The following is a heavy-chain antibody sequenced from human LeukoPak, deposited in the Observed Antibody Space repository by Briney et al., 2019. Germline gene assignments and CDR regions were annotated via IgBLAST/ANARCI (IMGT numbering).Heavy chain of an antibody. J-gene: IGHJ5*02. V-gene: IGHV1-2*02. Sequence: ASVKVSCKASGYTFTGYYMHWVRQAPGQGLEWMGWINPNSGGTNYAQKFQGRVTMTRDTSISTAYMELSRLRSDDTAVYYCARVSKKYYYDSSGYYYWFDPWGQGTLVTVSS. D-gene: IGHD3-22*01. CDR1: GYTFTGYY. CDR2: INPNSGGT. CDR3: ARVSKKYYYDSSGYYYWFDP.